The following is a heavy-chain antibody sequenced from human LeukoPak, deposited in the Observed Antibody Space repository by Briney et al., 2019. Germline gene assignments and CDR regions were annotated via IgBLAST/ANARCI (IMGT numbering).Heavy chain of an antibody. J-gene: IGHJ4*02. D-gene: IGHD2-8*01. CDR2: IWYDGSNK. CDR1: GFTFSSYG. V-gene: IGHV3-33*01. CDR3: ARDLSGYCTNGVCSPEN. Sequence: GRSLRPSCAASGFTFSSYGMHWVRQAPGKGLEWVAVIWYDGSNKYYADSVKGRFTISRDNSKNTLYLQMNSLRAEDTAVYYCARDLSGYCTNGVCSPENLGQGTLVTVSS.